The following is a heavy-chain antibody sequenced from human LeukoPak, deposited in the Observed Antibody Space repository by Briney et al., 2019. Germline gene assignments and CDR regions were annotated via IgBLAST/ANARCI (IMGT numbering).Heavy chain of an antibody. CDR2: IYYSGST. V-gene: IGHV4-30-4*01. D-gene: IGHD2-21*01. CDR1: GGSISDAAYY. Sequence: PSETLSLTCTVSGGSISDAAYYWSWIRQHPGEGLKWIGYIYYSGSTSYNPSLKSRVTISVDTSKNQFSLKLSSVTAADTAVYYCARQHPLKYYFDYWGQGTLVTVSS. CDR3: ARQHPLKYYFDY. J-gene: IGHJ4*02.